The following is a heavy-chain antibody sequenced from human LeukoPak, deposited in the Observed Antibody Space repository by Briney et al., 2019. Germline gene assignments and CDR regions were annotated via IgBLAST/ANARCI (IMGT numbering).Heavy chain of an antibody. V-gene: IGHV1-18*01. Sequence: ASVKVSCKASGYTFTSYGISWVRQAPGQGLEWMGWISAYNGNTNYAQKLQGRVTMTTDTSTSTAYMELRSLRSDDTAVYYCARGGGGYYDSSGYYHDAFDIWGQGTMVTVSS. D-gene: IGHD3-22*01. CDR1: GYTFTSYG. J-gene: IGHJ3*02. CDR2: ISAYNGNT. CDR3: ARGGGGYYDSSGYYHDAFDI.